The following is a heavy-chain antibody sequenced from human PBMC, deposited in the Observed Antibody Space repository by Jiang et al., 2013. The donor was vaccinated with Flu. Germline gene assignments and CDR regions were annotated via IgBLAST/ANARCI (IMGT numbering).Heavy chain of an antibody. Sequence: GSLRLSCAASGFTFSSHWMSWVRQAPGKGLEWVANIKEDGSEKYYVDSVKGRFTISRDNAKNSLNLQMNSLRAEDTAVYYCVKNNWGSGWGQGTLVTVSS. CDR1: GFTFSSHW. J-gene: IGHJ4*02. CDR3: VKNNWGSG. CDR2: IKEDGSEK. V-gene: IGHV3-7*01. D-gene: IGHD7-27*01.